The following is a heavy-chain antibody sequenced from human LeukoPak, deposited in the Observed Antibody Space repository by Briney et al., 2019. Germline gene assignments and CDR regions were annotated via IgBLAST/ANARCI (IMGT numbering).Heavy chain of an antibody. Sequence: PGGSLRLSCAASGFTFSSYSMSWVRQAPGKGLEWVSSISTTSTYIYYADSVKGRFTISRDNARNSLYLQMNSLRAEDTAVYYCARAYYYDSSGGDYWGQGTLVTVSS. CDR2: ISTTSTYI. J-gene: IGHJ4*02. V-gene: IGHV3-21*01. CDR3: ARAYYYDSSGGDY. D-gene: IGHD3-22*01. CDR1: GFTFSSYS.